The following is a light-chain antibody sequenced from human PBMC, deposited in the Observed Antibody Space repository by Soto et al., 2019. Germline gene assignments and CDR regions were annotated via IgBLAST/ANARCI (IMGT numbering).Light chain of an antibody. V-gene: IGLV2-14*01. Sequence: QSALTQPASVSGSPGQSITISCTGTSSDVGGYHYVSWYQQHPGKAPKLMVYDVSNRPSGVSNCFSGSKSGNTASLTISGLQAEDEADYYCSSYTSSSTQVFGTGTKLTVL. CDR2: DVS. CDR3: SSYTSSSTQV. J-gene: IGLJ1*01. CDR1: SSDVGGYHY.